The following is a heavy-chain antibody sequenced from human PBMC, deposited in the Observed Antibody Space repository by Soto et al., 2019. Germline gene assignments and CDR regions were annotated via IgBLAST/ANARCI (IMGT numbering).Heavy chain of an antibody. J-gene: IGHJ4*02. CDR2: IYSYGSST. Sequence: GGSLSLSCEASGFTFSTYWMHWVRQAPGKGLVWVSRIYSYGSSTSYADSVKGRFTISRDNAKNTLYLQMNSLRAEDTAVYYCARDVLGFSGFDYWGQGTLVTVSS. V-gene: IGHV3-74*01. CDR3: ARDVLGFSGFDY. CDR1: GFTFSTYW.